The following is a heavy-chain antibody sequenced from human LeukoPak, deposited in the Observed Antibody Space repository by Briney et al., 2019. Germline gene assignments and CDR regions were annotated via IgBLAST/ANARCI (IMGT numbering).Heavy chain of an antibody. J-gene: IGHJ6*03. CDR2: ISAYNGNT. D-gene: IGHD2-2*01. CDR3: ARDGDCSSTSCRGYYYYYMDV. V-gene: IGHV1-18*01. CDR1: GYTFTSYG. Sequence: ASVKVSCKASGYTFTSYGISWVRQAPGQGLEWMGWISAYNGNTNYAQKLQGRVTMTTDTSTSTAYMELRSLRSDDTAVYYCARDGDCSSTSCRGYYYYYMDVWGKGTTVTVSS.